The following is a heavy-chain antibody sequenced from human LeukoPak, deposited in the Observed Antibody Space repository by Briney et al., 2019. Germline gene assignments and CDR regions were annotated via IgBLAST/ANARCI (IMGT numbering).Heavy chain of an antibody. J-gene: IGHJ4*02. CDR2: ISGSGGTT. Sequence: GGSLRLSCAASRFTFSIYAMSWVRQAPGKGLEWVSAISGSGGTTYYADSVKGRFTISRDSSKNTLYLQMNSLRAEDTAIYYCAKDRAGASGTRRGIDYWGQGTLVSVSS. CDR3: AKDRAGASGTRRGIDY. V-gene: IGHV3-23*01. D-gene: IGHD3-10*01. CDR1: RFTFSIYA.